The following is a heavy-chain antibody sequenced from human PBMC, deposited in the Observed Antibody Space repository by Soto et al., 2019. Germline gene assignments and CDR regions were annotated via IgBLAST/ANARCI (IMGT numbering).Heavy chain of an antibody. V-gene: IGHV3-30*18. CDR2: ISYDGSNK. CDR3: AKDVRLGEEFDY. J-gene: IGHJ4*02. D-gene: IGHD3-9*01. Sequence: GGSLRLSCAASGFTFSSYGMHWVRQAPGKGLEWVAVISYDGSNKYYADSVKGRFTISRDNSKNTLYLQMNSLRAEDTAVYYCAKDVRLGEEFDYWGQGTLVTVSS. CDR1: GFTFSSYG.